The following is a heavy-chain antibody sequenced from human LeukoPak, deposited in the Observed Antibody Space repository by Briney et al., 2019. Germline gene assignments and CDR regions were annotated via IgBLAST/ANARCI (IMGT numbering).Heavy chain of an antibody. V-gene: IGHV4-30-2*01. D-gene: IGHD4-17*01. J-gene: IGHJ6*02. CDR3: ARSYGDYPYGMDV. CDR1: GGSISSGGYS. Sequence: PSQTLSLTCAVSGGSISSGGYSWSWIRQPSGTGLEWIGYISHSGSAYYIASLKSRVTISVDRSKNQISLKLSSVTAADTAVYYCARSYGDYPYGMDVWGQGTAVTVSS. CDR2: ISHSGSA.